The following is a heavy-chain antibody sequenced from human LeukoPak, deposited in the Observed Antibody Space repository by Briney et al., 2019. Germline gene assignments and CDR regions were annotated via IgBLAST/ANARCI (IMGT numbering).Heavy chain of an antibody. CDR3: ARYLPAVDAFDI. J-gene: IGHJ3*02. D-gene: IGHD2-2*01. V-gene: IGHV1-69*05. CDR2: IIPIFGTA. CDR1: GGTFSSYA. Sequence: SVKVSCKASGGTFSSYAISWVRQAPGQGLEWMGGIIPIFGTANYAQKFQGRVTITTDESTSTAYMELSSLRSEETAVYYCARYLPAVDAFDIWGQGTMVTVSS.